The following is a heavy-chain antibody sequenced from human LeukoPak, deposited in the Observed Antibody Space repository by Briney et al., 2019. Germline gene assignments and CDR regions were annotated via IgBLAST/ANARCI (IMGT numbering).Heavy chain of an antibody. Sequence: SETLSLTCAVIGGSFNGYSWTWLRKAPGQGLEWIGDIKRGGTTSYTQSLKSRIIISVDTSNPQFSLNLRSATAADTAVYYCARLEGTSWTGFWLDPWGQGTLVTVSS. CDR3: ARLEGTSWTGFWLDP. CDR1: GGSFNGYS. CDR2: IKRGGTT. V-gene: IGHV4-34*01. J-gene: IGHJ5*02. D-gene: IGHD3/OR15-3a*01.